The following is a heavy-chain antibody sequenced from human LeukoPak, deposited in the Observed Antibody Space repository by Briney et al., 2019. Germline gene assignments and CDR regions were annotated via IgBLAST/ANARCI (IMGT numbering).Heavy chain of an antibody. CDR3: ARGGAPGYSYGYPGDY. CDR2: IGTAGDT. Sequence: PGGSLRLSCAASGFTFSSYDMHWVRQATGKGLERVSAIGTAGDTYYPGSVKGRFTISRENAKNSLYLQMNSLRAGDTAVYYCARGGAPGYSYGYPGDYWGQGTLVTVSS. V-gene: IGHV3-13*01. J-gene: IGHJ4*02. CDR1: GFTFSSYD. D-gene: IGHD5-18*01.